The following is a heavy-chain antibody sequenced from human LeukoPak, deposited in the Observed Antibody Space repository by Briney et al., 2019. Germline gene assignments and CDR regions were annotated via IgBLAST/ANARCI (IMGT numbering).Heavy chain of an antibody. D-gene: IGHD4-23*01. J-gene: IGHJ3*02. Sequence: SETLSLTCAVSGGSISSGGYSWSWIRRPPGKGLEWIGYIYHSGSTYYNPSLKSRVTISVDRSKNQFSLKLSSVTAADTAVYYCARGVIGTVVTSYAFDIWGQGTMVTVSS. CDR2: IYHSGST. CDR1: GGSISSGGYS. V-gene: IGHV4-30-2*01. CDR3: ARGVIGTVVTSYAFDI.